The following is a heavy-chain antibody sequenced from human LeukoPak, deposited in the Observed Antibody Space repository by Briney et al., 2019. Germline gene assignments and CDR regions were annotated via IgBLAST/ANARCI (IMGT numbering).Heavy chain of an antibody. J-gene: IGHJ4*02. V-gene: IGHV3-23*01. Sequence: PGGSLRLSCAASGFTFRSYAMAWVRQAQGRGLGWDSGISAGGHSTFYADSVQGRFTISRDKSQKALFLNMNSLRAEDTAFYYCAKGLSISFAGVDYWGQGTLVSVSS. D-gene: IGHD3-9*01. CDR2: ISAGGHST. CDR1: GFTFRSYA. CDR3: AKGLSISFAGVDY.